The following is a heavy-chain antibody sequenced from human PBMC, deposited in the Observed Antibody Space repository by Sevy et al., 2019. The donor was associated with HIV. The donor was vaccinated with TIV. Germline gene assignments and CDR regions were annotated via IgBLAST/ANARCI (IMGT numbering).Heavy chain of an antibody. J-gene: IGHJ4*02. CDR2: LSFGCGEI. CDR1: GFTFSKYS. CDR3: AREGCTKPHDY. V-gene: IGHV3-23*01. D-gene: IGHD2-8*01. Sequence: GGSLRLSCATSGFTFSKYSMSWVRQPPGKGLEWVSTLSFGCGEINYADSVKGRFTVSRDNSKSSVYLQMNNLRPEDTAVYYCAREGCTKPHDYWGQGTLVTVSS.